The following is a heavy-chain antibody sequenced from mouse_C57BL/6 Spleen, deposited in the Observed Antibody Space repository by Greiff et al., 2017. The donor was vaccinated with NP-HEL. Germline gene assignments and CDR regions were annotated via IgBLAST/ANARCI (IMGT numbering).Heavy chain of an antibody. J-gene: IGHJ3*01. D-gene: IGHD1-1*01. CDR2: IRSKSNNYAT. CDR3: VSSHYYGSSYGFAY. Sequence: DVMLVESGGGLVQPKGSLKLSCAASGFSFNTYAMNWVRQAPGKGLEWVARIRSKSNNYATYYADSVKDRFTISRDDSESMLYLQMNNLKTEDTAMYYCVSSHYYGSSYGFAYWGQGTLVTVSA. V-gene: IGHV10-1*01. CDR1: GFSFNTYA.